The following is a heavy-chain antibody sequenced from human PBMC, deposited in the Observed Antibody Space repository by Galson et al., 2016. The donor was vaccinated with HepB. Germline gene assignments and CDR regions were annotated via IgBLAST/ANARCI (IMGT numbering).Heavy chain of an antibody. CDR3: AKGNEESNSGSSWYNWFDP. D-gene: IGHD6-13*01. V-gene: IGHV3-23*01. CDR2: ISGTGGST. J-gene: IGHJ5*02. Sequence: SLRLSCAASGFTFSSYAMNWVRQAPGKGLEWVSAISGTGGSTYYGDSVKGRFTIFRDNSKNTLYLQMNSLRAEDTAVYYCAKGNEESNSGSSWYNWFDPWGQGTLVTVSS. CDR1: GFTFSSYA.